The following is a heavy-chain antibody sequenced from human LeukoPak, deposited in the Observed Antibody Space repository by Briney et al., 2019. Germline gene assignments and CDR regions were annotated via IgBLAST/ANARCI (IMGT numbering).Heavy chain of an antibody. CDR1: GFTFSNYG. CDR2: IGPSGDNT. Sequence: QSGGTLRLSCAASGFTFSNYGMDLVRQAPGKGLEWVSGIGPSGDNTYYADSVKGRFTISRDNSRNTVLLQMNSLTAEDTAVYYCGRDLNWGAFDIRGLGAMVTVSS. J-gene: IGHJ3*02. D-gene: IGHD7-27*01. V-gene: IGHV3-23*01. CDR3: GRDLNWGAFDI.